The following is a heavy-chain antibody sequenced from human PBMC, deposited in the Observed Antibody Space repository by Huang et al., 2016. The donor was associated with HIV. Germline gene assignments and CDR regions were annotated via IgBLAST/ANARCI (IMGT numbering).Heavy chain of an antibody. J-gene: IGHJ4*02. CDR3: ASAPHYGSGSYYY. D-gene: IGHD3-10*01. CDR1: GGSFSGYY. Sequence: QVQLHQWGAGLLKPSETLSLTCDVYGGSFSGYYWSWIRQPPGKGLEWNGEINHSGSTNCNPSLKIRVTISEETSKDQFSLKLGSVTTADMAVYYGASAPHYGSGSYYYWGQGTLVTVSS. CDR2: INHSGST. V-gene: IGHV4-34*01.